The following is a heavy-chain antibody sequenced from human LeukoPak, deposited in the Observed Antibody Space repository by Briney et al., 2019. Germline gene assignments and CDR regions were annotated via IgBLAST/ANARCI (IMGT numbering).Heavy chain of an antibody. CDR1: GYTFTGYY. J-gene: IGHJ5*02. V-gene: IGHV1-2*02. CDR3: AREEAVSYNWFDP. D-gene: IGHD1-14*01. Sequence: APVKVSCKASGYTFTGYYMHWVRQAPGQGLEWMGWINPNSGGTNYAQKFQGRVTMTRDTSISTAYMELSRLRSDDTAVYYCAREEAVSYNWFDPWGQGTLVTVSS. CDR2: INPNSGGT.